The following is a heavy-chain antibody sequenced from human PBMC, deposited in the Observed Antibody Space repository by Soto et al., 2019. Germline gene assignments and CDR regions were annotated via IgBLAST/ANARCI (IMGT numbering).Heavy chain of an antibody. CDR3: ARGNWLDPF. Sequence: PSETLSLTCAVYGGSFSDYSWTWIRQPPGGGLEWVGENDHNGNSYYNPSLKSRATISVDTSKNQFSLTLTSVTAADTAVYYCARGNWLDPFWGQGTLVTVSS. V-gene: IGHV4-34*01. J-gene: IGHJ4*02. D-gene: IGHD2-2*03. CDR1: GGSFSDYS. CDR2: NDHNGNS.